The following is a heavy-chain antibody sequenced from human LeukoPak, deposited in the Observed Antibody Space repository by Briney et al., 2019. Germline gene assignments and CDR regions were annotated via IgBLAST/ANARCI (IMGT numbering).Heavy chain of an antibody. CDR1: GGSISPYY. CDR3: ARGRRRLDY. CDR2: IYYSGST. Sequence: LVTLSLTCTVSGGSISPYYWSWIRQPPGKGLEWIGYIYYSGSTNYNPSLKSRVTMSVDTSKNQFSLKVRSVTAADTAFYYCARGRRRLDYWGQGILVTVSA. J-gene: IGHJ4*02. V-gene: IGHV4-59*01.